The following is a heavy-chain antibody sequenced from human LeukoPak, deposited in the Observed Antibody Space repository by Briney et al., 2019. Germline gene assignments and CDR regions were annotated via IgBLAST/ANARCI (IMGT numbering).Heavy chain of an antibody. V-gene: IGHV4-30-2*01. D-gene: IGHD3-16*02. J-gene: IGHJ5*02. Sequence: TPSETLSLTCAVSGGSISSGGYSWSWIRQPPGKGLEWIGYIYHSGSTYYNPSLKSRVTISVDRSKTQFSLKLSSVTAADTAVYYCARGGDYVWGSYRYSNWFDPWGQGTLVTVSS. CDR1: GGSISSGGYS. CDR3: ARGGDYVWGSYRYSNWFDP. CDR2: IYHSGST.